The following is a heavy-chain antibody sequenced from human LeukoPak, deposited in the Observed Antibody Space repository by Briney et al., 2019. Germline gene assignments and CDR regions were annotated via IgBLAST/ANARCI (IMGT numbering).Heavy chain of an antibody. CDR3: AGQLSGYGY. Sequence: SETLSLTCTVSGGSVSSDKYYWSWIRQPPGKGLEWIGYIYHSGSTDYGPSLKSRATIAVDTSKNQFSLKLTSVTAADTAIYYCAGQLSGYGYWGQGTLVTVSS. J-gene: IGHJ4*02. D-gene: IGHD2-15*01. V-gene: IGHV4-61*01. CDR2: IYHSGST. CDR1: GGSVSSDKYY.